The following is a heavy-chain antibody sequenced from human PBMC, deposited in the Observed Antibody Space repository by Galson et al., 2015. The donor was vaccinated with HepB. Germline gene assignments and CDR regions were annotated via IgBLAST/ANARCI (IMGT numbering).Heavy chain of an antibody. V-gene: IGHV3-21*01. CDR1: GFTFSSYS. J-gene: IGHJ4*02. D-gene: IGHD6-13*01. CDR2: ICSNSSNI. CDR3: ARDRPSWQRLVLDY. Sequence: SLRLSCAASGFTFSSYSMNWVRQAPGKGLEWVSSICSNSSNIYYADAVKGRFTISRDNAKNSLYLQMNSLRAEDTAVYYCARDRPSWQRLVLDYWGQGTLVTVSS.